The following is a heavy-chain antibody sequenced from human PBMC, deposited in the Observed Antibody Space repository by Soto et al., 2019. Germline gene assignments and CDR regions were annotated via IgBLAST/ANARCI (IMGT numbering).Heavy chain of an antibody. CDR3: AIVWSDTRGYWAFDI. J-gene: IGHJ3*02. CDR1: GASVSSGDYY. Sequence: QVQLQESGPGLVKPSQTLSLTCTVSGASVSSGDYYWSWIRQPPGKGLEWIGYIYNSGNTYYNPSLKSQVAISVDTSKNQFSLKVISVTAADTAIYYCAIVWSDTRGYWAFDIWGQGTMVTVSS. V-gene: IGHV4-30-4*01. CDR2: IYNSGNT. D-gene: IGHD3-22*01.